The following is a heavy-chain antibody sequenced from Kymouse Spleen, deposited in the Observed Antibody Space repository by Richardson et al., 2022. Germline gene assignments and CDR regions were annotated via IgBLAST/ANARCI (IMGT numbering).Heavy chain of an antibody. Sequence: EVQLVESGGGLVQPGGSLRLSCAASGFTFSSYSMNWVRQAPGKGLEWVSYISSSSSTIYYADSVKGRFTISRDNAKNSLYLQMNSLRDEDTAVYYCARDQRITMVRGVIIPFDYWGQGTLVTVSS. D-gene: IGHD3-10*01. J-gene: IGHJ4*02. CDR3: ARDQRITMVRGVIIPFDY. CDR1: GFTFSSYS. V-gene: IGHV3-48*02. CDR2: ISSSSSTI.